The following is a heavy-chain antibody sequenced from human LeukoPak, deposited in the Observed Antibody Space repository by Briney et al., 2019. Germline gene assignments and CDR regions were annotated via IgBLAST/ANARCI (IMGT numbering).Heavy chain of an antibody. D-gene: IGHD5-12*01. J-gene: IGHJ4*02. CDR3: ARDYRSGYSGYYFDC. Sequence: ASVKVSCKASRYTFTGYYMHWLRQAPGQGLEWMGWINPNSGGTNYAQKFQGRVTMTRDTSISTAYMELSRLRSDDTAVYYCARDYRSGYSGYYFDCWGQGTLVTVSS. V-gene: IGHV1-2*02. CDR2: INPNSGGT. CDR1: RYTFTGYY.